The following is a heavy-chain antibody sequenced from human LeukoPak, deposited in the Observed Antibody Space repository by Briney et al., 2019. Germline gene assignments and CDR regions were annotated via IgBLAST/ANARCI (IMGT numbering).Heavy chain of an antibody. CDR2: INTNTGNP. J-gene: IGHJ5*02. CDR3: ARVREVVTAPPYNWFDP. Sequence: ASVKVSCKASGYTFTSYAMNWVRQAPGQGLEWMGWINTNTGNPTYAQGFTGRFVFSLDTSVSTAYLQISSLKAEDTAVYYCARVREVVTAPPYNWFDPWGQGTLVTVSS. V-gene: IGHV7-4-1*02. CDR1: GYTFTSYA. D-gene: IGHD2-21*02.